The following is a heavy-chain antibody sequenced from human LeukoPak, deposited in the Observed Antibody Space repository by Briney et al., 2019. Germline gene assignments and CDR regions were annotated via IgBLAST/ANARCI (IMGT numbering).Heavy chain of an antibody. CDR2: INPNSGGT. CDR3: ASAREYCSSTSCYQDYFDY. D-gene: IGHD2-2*01. CDR1: GYTFTGYY. V-gene: IGHV1-2*06. Sequence: ASVKVSCKASGYTFTGYYMHWVRQAPGPGLEWMGRINPNSGGTNYARKFQGRVTMTRDTSISTAYMELSRLRSDDTAVYYCASAREYCSSTSCYQDYFDYWGQGTLVTVSS. J-gene: IGHJ4*02.